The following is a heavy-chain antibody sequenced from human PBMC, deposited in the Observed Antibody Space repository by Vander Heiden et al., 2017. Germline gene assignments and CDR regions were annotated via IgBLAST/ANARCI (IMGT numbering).Heavy chain of an antibody. J-gene: IGHJ6*02. CDR3: AKRITMVRGVKTYYYYGMDV. Sequence: QVQLVQSGAEVKKPGSSVKVSCKAPGGTFSSYAIRWVRQAPGQGLEWMGGIIPIFGTANYAQKFQGRVTITADESTSTAYMELSSLRSEDTAVYYCAKRITMVRGVKTYYYYGMDVWGQVTTVTVSS. CDR2: IIPIFGTA. V-gene: IGHV1-69*01. CDR1: GGTFSSYA. D-gene: IGHD3-10*01.